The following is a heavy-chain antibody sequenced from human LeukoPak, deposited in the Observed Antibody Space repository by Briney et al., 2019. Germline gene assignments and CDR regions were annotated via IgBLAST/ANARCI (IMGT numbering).Heavy chain of an antibody. CDR3: AKEAPSLGSGSYRSGVDY. CDR2: ISYDGSNK. D-gene: IGHD3-10*01. Sequence: GGSLRLSCAASGFTFSSYGMHWVRQAPGKGLEWVAVISYDGSNKYYADSVKGRFTISRDNSKNTLYLQMNSLRAEDTAVYYCAKEAPSLGSGSYRSGVDYWGQGTLVIVSS. V-gene: IGHV3-30*18. CDR1: GFTFSSYG. J-gene: IGHJ4*02.